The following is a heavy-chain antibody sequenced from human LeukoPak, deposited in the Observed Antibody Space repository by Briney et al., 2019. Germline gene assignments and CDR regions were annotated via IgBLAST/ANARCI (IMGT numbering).Heavy chain of an antibody. CDR1: GFTFDDYG. D-gene: IGHD3-16*02. CDR2: INWNGGST. Sequence: GGSLRLSCAASGFTFDDYGMSWVRQAPGKGLEWVSGINWNGGSTGYADSVKGRFTISRDNAKNSLYLQMNSLRAGDTALYYCARMITFGGVIPYYFDYWGQGTLVTVSS. J-gene: IGHJ4*02. V-gene: IGHV3-20*04. CDR3: ARMITFGGVIPYYFDY.